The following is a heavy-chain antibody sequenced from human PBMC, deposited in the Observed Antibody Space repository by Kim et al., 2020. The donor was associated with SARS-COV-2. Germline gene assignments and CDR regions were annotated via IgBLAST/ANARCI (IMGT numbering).Heavy chain of an antibody. Sequence: SETLSLTCAVYGGSFSGYYWSWIRQPPGKGLEWIGEINHSGSTNYNPSLKSRVTISVDTSKNQFSLKLSSVTAADTAVYYCAREGAATNFGVVINYYGMDVWGQGTTVTVSS. V-gene: IGHV4-34*01. D-gene: IGHD3-3*01. CDR2: INHSGST. J-gene: IGHJ6*02. CDR3: AREGAATNFGVVINYYGMDV. CDR1: GGSFSGYY.